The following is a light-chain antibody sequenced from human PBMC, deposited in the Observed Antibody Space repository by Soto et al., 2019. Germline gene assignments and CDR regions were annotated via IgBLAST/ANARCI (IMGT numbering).Light chain of an antibody. J-gene: IGLJ1*01. Sequence: QSVLTQPPSASGTPGQRGTISCSGSSSNIGTYSVSWYQQFPGTAPRLLIYSDNQRPSGVPDRFSASKSGASASLAISGLQSEYEADFYCAAWDDSLNGCVFGTGTKLTVL. V-gene: IGLV1-44*01. CDR1: SSNIGTYS. CDR2: SDN. CDR3: AAWDDSLNGCV.